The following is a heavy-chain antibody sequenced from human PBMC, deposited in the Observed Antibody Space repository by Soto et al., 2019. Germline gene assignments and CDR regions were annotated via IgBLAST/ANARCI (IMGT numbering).Heavy chain of an antibody. CDR1: GGSISGHY. Sequence: SETLSLTCSVSGGSISGHYWTWIRQSPGKGLGWIGYIFYSGSTNYNPSLKSRVTISVDTSKNQFSLKMSSVTAADTAVYYCARVGSSGWSPNYWGRGTLVTVSS. CDR2: IFYSGST. V-gene: IGHV4-59*11. CDR3: ARVGSSGWSPNY. J-gene: IGHJ4*02. D-gene: IGHD6-19*01.